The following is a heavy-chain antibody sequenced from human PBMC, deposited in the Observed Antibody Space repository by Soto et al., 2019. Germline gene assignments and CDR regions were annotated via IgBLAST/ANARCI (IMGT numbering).Heavy chain of an antibody. CDR3: ARHWGPYSSSWADF. V-gene: IGHV4-59*08. J-gene: IGHJ4*02. Sequence: PSETLSLTCTVSGGSISSYYWSWIRQPPGKGLEWIGYIYYSGSTNYNPSLKSRVTISVDTSKNQFSLKLSSVTAADTAVYYCARHWGPYSSSWADFWGQGTLVTVSS. CDR1: GGSISSYY. CDR2: IYYSGST. D-gene: IGHD6-13*01.